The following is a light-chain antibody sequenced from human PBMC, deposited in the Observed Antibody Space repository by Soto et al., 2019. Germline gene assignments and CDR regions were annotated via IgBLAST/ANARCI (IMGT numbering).Light chain of an antibody. J-gene: IGKJ4*01. V-gene: IGKV1-5*01. Sequence: DIQMTQSPSTLSASVGDRVTITCRASQSISSWLAWYQQKPGKAPKLLIYDASSLESGVPSRFSGSGSGTEFTLTISSLQPDDFATYYCQQYNSYSRTFXGGTKVDIK. CDR3: QQYNSYSRT. CDR2: DAS. CDR1: QSISSW.